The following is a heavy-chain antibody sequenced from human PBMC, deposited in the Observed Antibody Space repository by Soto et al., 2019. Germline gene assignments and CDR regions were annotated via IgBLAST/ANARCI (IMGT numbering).Heavy chain of an antibody. J-gene: IGHJ3*02. CDR2: MNPNRGNT. Sequence: SSVKVSSKASGYTFTSYDINWVRQATGQGLEWMGWMNPNRGNTGYAQKFQGRVTMTRNTSISTAYRERRRMRYEDTDVYSCARGCPAMGLDAFDSWG. V-gene: IGHV1-8*01. CDR3: ARGCPAMGLDAFDS. D-gene: IGHD5-18*01. CDR1: GYTFTSYD.